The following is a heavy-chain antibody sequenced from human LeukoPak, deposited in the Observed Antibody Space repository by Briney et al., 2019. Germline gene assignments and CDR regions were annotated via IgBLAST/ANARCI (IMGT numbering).Heavy chain of an antibody. CDR1: GFTFSSYA. Sequence: PGGSLRLSCAASGFTFSSYAMSWVRQAPGKGLEWVSATSGSGGDGTYYADSVKGRFTISRDNSKNTLYLQMNSLRAEDTAVYYCAKDLNDYSKGYYYYYMDVWGKGTTVTVSS. V-gene: IGHV3-23*01. CDR3: AKDLNDYSKGYYYYYMDV. D-gene: IGHD4-11*01. J-gene: IGHJ6*03. CDR2: TSGSGGDGT.